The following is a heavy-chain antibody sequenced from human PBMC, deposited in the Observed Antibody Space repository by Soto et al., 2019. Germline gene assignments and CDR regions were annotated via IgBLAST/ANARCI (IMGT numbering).Heavy chain of an antibody. CDR1: GFTFSSYG. Sequence: LRLSCAASGFTFSSYGMHWVRQAPGKGLEWVAVIWYDGSNKYYADSVKGRFTISRDNSKNTLYLQMNSLRAEDTAVYYCARDQDFWSGYSHPYYFDYWGQGTLVTVSS. V-gene: IGHV3-33*01. CDR2: IWYDGSNK. J-gene: IGHJ4*02. D-gene: IGHD3-3*01. CDR3: ARDQDFWSGYSHPYYFDY.